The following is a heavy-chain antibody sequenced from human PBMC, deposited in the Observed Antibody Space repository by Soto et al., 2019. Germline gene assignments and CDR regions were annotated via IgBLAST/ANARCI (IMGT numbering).Heavy chain of an antibody. CDR3: ARDYYGSGSRFDY. J-gene: IGHJ4*02. D-gene: IGHD3-10*01. CDR2: IYTNGDT. V-gene: IGHV4-4*07. CDR1: GGSIISYY. Sequence: PSETLSLTCTVSGGSIISYYWSWIRQPAGKGLEWIGRIYTNGDTNYNPSLKSRVTMSVDTSKNQFSLNLSSVTAADTAVYYCARDYYGSGSRFDYWGQGTLVTVSS.